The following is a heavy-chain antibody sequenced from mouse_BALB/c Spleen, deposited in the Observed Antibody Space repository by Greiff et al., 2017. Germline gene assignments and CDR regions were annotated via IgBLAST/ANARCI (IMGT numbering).Heavy chain of an antibody. Sequence: EVQLQESGPGLVKPSQSLSLTCSVTGYSITSGYYWNWIRQFPGNKLEWMGYISYDGSNNYNPSPKNRISITRDTSKNQLFLKLNSVTTEDTATYYCARDPSYYGNPLAYWGQGTLVTVSA. V-gene: IGHV3-6*02. CDR1: GYSITSGYY. CDR3: ARDPSYYGNPLAY. D-gene: IGHD2-10*01. J-gene: IGHJ3*01. CDR2: ISYDGSN.